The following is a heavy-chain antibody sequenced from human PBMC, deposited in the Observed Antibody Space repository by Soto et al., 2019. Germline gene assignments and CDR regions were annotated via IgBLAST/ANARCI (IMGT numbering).Heavy chain of an antibody. Sequence: ASVKVSCKASGDTFTSYYMHWVRQAPGQGLEWMGIINPSGGTSYAQKFQGRVTMTRDTSTSTFYMELSSLRSEDTAVYYCARGTGDIVVVPRGPQLFDPWGQG. CDR2: INPSGGT. J-gene: IGHJ5*02. CDR1: GDTFTSYY. D-gene: IGHD2-15*01. CDR3: ARGTGDIVVVPRGPQLFDP. V-gene: IGHV1-46*01.